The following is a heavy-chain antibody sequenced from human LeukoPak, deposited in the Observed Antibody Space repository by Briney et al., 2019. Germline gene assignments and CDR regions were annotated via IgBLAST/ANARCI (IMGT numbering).Heavy chain of an antibody. D-gene: IGHD5-18*01. CDR3: ARGAFTWIQHPYAMDV. J-gene: IGHJ6*02. CDR2: ISGTSPYI. Sequence: GGSLRLSCAASGFTYSTYTMNWVRQAPGKGLEWVSSISGTSPYIYYADSVKGRFTISRDNAKNSLYLQMNSLRAEDTAVYYCARGAFTWIQHPYAMDVWGQGTTVTVSS. V-gene: IGHV3-21*01. CDR1: GFTYSTYT.